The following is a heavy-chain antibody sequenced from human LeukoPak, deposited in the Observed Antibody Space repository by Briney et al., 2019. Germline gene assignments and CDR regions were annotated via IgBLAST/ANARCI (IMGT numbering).Heavy chain of an antibody. CDR2: INQDGRKK. CDR1: GFSFRTHW. Sequence: GGSLGLSCAASGFSFRTHWMSWVRQAPGKGLEWVANINQDGRKKFYVDSVEGRFTISRDDAKTSLFLQMNSLRVEDTAVYYCAKWMGRDSWGQGTLVTVSS. J-gene: IGHJ4*02. CDR3: AKWMGRDS. D-gene: IGHD6-19*01. V-gene: IGHV3-7*02.